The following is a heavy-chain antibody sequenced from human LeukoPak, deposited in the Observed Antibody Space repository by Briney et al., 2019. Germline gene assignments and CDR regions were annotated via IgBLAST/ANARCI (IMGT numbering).Heavy chain of an antibody. J-gene: IGHJ4*02. CDR2: IKSKTDDGTT. CDR1: AFTFSNAW. V-gene: IGHV3-15*01. Sequence: GGSLRLSCAASAFTFSNAWMNWVRQAPGKGLEWVGHIKSKTDDGTTDYAAPVKGRFTISRDDSKNTLYLQVNSLKTEDTAVYYCTARNFDYWGQGTLVTVSS. CDR3: TARNFDY.